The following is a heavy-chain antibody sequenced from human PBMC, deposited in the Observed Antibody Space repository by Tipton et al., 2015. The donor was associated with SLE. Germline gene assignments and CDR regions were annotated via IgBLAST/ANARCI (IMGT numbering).Heavy chain of an antibody. CDR1: GFTFSSYE. J-gene: IGHJ6*02. Sequence: SLRLSCAASGFTFSSYEMNWVRQAPGKGLEWVSYISSSGSTIYYADSVKGRFTISRDNPKNSLYLQMNSLRAEDTAVYYCARDDIAAADTGVWGQPSTVAVSS. D-gene: IGHD6-13*01. CDR2: ISSSGSTI. CDR3: ARDDIAAADTGV. V-gene: IGHV3-48*03.